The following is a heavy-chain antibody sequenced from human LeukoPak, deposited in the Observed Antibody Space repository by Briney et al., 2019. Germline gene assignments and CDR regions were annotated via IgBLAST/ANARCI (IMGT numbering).Heavy chain of an antibody. CDR3: ARDSSGNYPTHHLDY. J-gene: IGHJ4*02. CDR2: IYTSGNT. D-gene: IGHD1-26*01. CDR1: GGSNSSYY. V-gene: IGHV4-4*07. Sequence: SETLSLTCTVSGGSNSSYYWSWIRQPAGKGLEWIGRIYTSGNTNYNPSLKSRVSISVDTSKNQFSLKLTSVTAADTAVYYCARDSSGNYPTHHLDYWGQGTLVTVSS.